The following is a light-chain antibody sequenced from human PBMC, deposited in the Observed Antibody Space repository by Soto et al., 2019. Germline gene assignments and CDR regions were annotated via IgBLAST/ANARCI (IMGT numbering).Light chain of an antibody. V-gene: IGKV1-6*01. CDR3: LQKDFCPFT. CDR2: AAS. Sequence: AIQMTQSPSSLSASVGDRVTITCRASQGIRNDLDWFQQKPGKAPKLLIYAASNLQSGVPARFSGSGSGTDFTLTISSLQPEDFATYYCLQKDFCPFTFGPGTKVDI. J-gene: IGKJ3*01. CDR1: QGIRND.